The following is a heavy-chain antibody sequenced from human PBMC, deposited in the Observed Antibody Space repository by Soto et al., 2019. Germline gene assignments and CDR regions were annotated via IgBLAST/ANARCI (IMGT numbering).Heavy chain of an antibody. CDR3: ARGGVSTRTFDY. J-gene: IGHJ4*02. CDR2: IYPSDSDT. Sequence: PGESLKISCNGSVYNFAGYWIAWVRQMPGKGLELMGIIYPSDSDTRYRPSFQGQVTISADKSISSAYLQWSSLRASDTAMYYCARGGVSTRTFDYWGQGTPVTVSS. CDR1: VYNFAGYW. V-gene: IGHV5-51*01. D-gene: IGHD3-3*01.